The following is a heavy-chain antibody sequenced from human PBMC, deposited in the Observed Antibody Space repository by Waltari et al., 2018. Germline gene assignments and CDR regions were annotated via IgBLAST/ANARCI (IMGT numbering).Heavy chain of an antibody. CDR3: AKGTGLVTPSTFDY. CDR2: ISWNSGSI. J-gene: IGHJ4*02. D-gene: IGHD4-4*01. V-gene: IGHV3-9*01. Sequence: EVQLVESGGGLVQPGRSLRLSCAASGFTFDDYAMHWVRQAPGKGLEWVSGISWNSGSIGYADSVKGRFTISRDNAKNSLYLQMNRLRAEDTALYYCAKGTGLVTPSTFDYWGQGTLVTVSS. CDR1: GFTFDDYA.